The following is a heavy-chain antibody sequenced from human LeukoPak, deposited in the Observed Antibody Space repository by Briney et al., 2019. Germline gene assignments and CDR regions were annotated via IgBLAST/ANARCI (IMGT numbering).Heavy chain of an antibody. CDR3: ARDFGWLSGFDN. V-gene: IGHV3-48*01. Sequence: GGSLRLSCVVSGITFSGYSMIWVRQPPGKGLEWLSFMTTSGNTIFYAESVKDRFTISRDNAKKSLYLQMNSLRAEDTAVYYCARDFGWLSGFDNWGQGTLVTVSS. CDR1: GITFSGYS. D-gene: IGHD3-9*01. J-gene: IGHJ4*02. CDR2: MTTSGNTI.